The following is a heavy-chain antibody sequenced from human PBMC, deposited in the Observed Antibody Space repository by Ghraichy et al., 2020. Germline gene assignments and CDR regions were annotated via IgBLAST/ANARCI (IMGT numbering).Heavy chain of an antibody. D-gene: IGHD6-19*01. CDR1: GFTFNSYA. CDR2: IGMTGTST. V-gene: IGHV3-23*01. CDR3: AKDSAAVAGKRGGFDI. Sequence: GGSLRLSCTASGFTFNSYAMNWVRQAPGKGLEWVSGIGMTGTSTYYADSVKGQFTISRDNSKNTVFLQMNSLRAEDTAVYYCAKDSAAVAGKRGGFDIWGQGTMGTVSS. J-gene: IGHJ3*02.